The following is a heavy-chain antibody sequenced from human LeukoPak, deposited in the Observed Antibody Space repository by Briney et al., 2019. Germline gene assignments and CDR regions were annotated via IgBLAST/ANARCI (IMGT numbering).Heavy chain of an antibody. CDR2: ISYDGSKK. J-gene: IGHJ4*02. CDR3: AKDICGGDCYLTLDY. CDR1: GFTFSSYG. Sequence: PGTALRLSCVASGFTFSSYGMHWVRQAPGKGLEWVAVISYDGSKKYYADSVKGRFTISRDNSKNTLYLQMNSLRAEDTAVYYCAKDICGGDCYLTLDYWGQGILVTVSS. D-gene: IGHD2-21*02. V-gene: IGHV3-30*18.